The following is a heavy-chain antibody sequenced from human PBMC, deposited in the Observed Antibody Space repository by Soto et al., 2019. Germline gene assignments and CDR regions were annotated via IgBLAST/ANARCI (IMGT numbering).Heavy chain of an antibody. V-gene: IGHV3-7*05. CDR2: IKKDGSQI. Sequence: EVQLVESGGGLVQPGGSLRLSCVASGFSFGSSWMTWVRQAPGKGLEWVANIKKDGSQISYLDSVRGRFTISSDNAKNSLYLEMNSLRAEDTALYYCARDVSPGSSSVYLDAFDIWGQGTMVTVSS. J-gene: IGHJ3*02. CDR1: GFSFGSSW. CDR3: ARDVSPGSSSVYLDAFDI. D-gene: IGHD6-13*01.